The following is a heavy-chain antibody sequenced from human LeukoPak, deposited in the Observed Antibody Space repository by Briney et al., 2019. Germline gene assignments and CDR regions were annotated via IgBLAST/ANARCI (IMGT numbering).Heavy chain of an antibody. CDR1: EFTFNTYS. D-gene: IGHD6-13*01. CDR3: ASSGIAAPDY. V-gene: IGHV3-21*01. CDR2: ISSSSTYI. J-gene: IGHJ4*02. Sequence: GGSLRLSCAASEFTFNTYSMNWVRQAPGKGLEWVSSISSSSTYIYYADSVKGRFTISRDNAKNSLYLQMNSLRAEDTAVYYCASSGIAAPDYWGQGTLVTVSS.